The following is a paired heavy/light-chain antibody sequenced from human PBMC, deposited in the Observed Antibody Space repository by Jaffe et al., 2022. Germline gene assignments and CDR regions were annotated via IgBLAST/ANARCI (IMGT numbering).Heavy chain of an antibody. J-gene: IGHJ5*02. V-gene: IGHV1-69*06. D-gene: IGHD1-1*01. CDR1: GATFRNYY. CDR2: IIPVARTS. CDR3: AREKRVGGPGVHYWFDP. Sequence: QVELVQSGPEVKRPGSSLKVSCKASGATFRNYYFTWVRQAPGQGLEWMGGIIPVARTSSYAQKFQDRVTFVADTSTRTVYMNLNSLTPDDTAIYYCAREKRVGGPGVHYWFDPWGQGTLVTVSS.
Light chain of an antibody. CDR1: SRDINTYNY. J-gene: IGLJ3*02. V-gene: IGLV2-11*01. CDR3: CSYAGSDTWV. CDR2: DVN. Sequence: QSALSQPRSVSGSPGQSVIISCSGTSRDINTYNYVSWYQQYAGKVPKVIIYDVNNRPSGVPDRFSGSKSGNTASLTISGLQAEDEADYYCCSYAGSDTWVFGGGTKLTV.